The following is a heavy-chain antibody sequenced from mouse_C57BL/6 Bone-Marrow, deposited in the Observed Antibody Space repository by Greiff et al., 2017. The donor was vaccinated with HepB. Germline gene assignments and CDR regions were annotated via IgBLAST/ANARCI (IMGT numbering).Heavy chain of an antibody. J-gene: IGHJ4*01. V-gene: IGHV6-3*01. D-gene: IGHD1-1*01. Sequence: EVKVVESGGGLVQPGGSMKLSCVASGFTFSNYWMNWVRQSPEKGLEWVAQIRLKSDNYATHYAESVKGRFTISRDDSKSSVYLQMNNLRAEDTGIYYCTVDYGSSGAMDYWGQGTSVTVSS. CDR1: GFTFSNYW. CDR2: IRLKSDNYAT. CDR3: TVDYGSSGAMDY.